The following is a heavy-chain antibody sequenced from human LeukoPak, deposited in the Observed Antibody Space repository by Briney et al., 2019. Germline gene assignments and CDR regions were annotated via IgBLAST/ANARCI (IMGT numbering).Heavy chain of an antibody. CDR1: GGSISNYY. Sequence: SETLPLTCTVSGGSISNYYWSWTRQPAGKGLEYIGRLYASGSTDYSPSLRSQLTMSLDTSKNQFSLKLTSVTAADTAIYYCARDGAATFSDYWGQAGLVTVSS. CDR3: ARDGAATFSDY. J-gene: IGHJ4*01. CDR2: LYASGST. D-gene: IGHD1-26*01. V-gene: IGHV4-4*07.